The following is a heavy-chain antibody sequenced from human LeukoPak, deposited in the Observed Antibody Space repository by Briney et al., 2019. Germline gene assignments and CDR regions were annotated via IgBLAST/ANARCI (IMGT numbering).Heavy chain of an antibody. CDR3: ATRSESYGSGSNYFDY. V-gene: IGHV1-8*01. J-gene: IGHJ4*02. D-gene: IGHD3-10*01. CDR2: MNPNSGNT. CDR1: GYTFSRFD. Sequence: TSVKVSCKASGYTFSRFDINWVRQAPGQGLEWMGWMNPNSGNTGYAQKFQGRVTMIRNTSISTAYMELSSLRSEDTAVYYCATRSESYGSGSNYFDYWGQGTLVTVSS.